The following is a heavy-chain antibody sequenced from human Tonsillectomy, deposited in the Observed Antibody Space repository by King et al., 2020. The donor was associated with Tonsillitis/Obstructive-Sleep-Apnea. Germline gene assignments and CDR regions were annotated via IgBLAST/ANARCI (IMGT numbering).Heavy chain of an antibody. CDR2: ISYDGSNK. D-gene: IGHD2-2*02. J-gene: IGHJ6*02. CDR1: GFTFSNYA. V-gene: IGHV3-30*04. CDR3: ARLPDTDGAYYYYYGMDV. Sequence: VQLVESGGGVVQPGRSLRLSCAASGFTFSNYAMHWVRQAPGKGLEWVAVISYDGSNKYYADSVKGRFTISRDNSKNTLYLQMNSLRAEDTAVYYCARLPDTDGAYYYYYGMDVWGQGTTVTVSS.